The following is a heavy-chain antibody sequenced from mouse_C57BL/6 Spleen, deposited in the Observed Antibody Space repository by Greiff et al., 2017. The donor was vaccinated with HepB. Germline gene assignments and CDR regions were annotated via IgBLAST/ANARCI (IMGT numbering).Heavy chain of an antibody. CDR2: IYPGDGDT. J-gene: IGHJ2*01. Sequence: VQLQQSGAELVKPGASVKISCKASGYAFSSYWMNWVKQRPGKGLEWIGQIYPGDGDTNYNGKFKGKATLTADKSSSTAYMQLSSLTSEDSAVYFCARSGIYDGYYFDYWGQGTTLTVSS. D-gene: IGHD2-3*01. CDR1: GYAFSSYW. CDR3: ARSGIYDGYYFDY. V-gene: IGHV1-80*01.